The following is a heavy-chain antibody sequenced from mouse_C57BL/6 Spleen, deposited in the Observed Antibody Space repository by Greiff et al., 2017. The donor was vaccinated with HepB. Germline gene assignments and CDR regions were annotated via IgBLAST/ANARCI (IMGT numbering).Heavy chain of an antibody. CDR1: GFNIKNTY. J-gene: IGHJ4*01. V-gene: IGHV14-3*01. CDR3: ARGITTVYAMDY. Sequence: VQLKESVAELVRPGASVKLSCTASGFNIKNTYMRWVKQRPEQGLEWIGRIDPANGNTKYAPKFQGKATITADTSSNTAYLQLSSLTSEDTAIYYCARGITTVYAMDYWGQGTSVTVSS. CDR2: IDPANGNT. D-gene: IGHD1-1*01.